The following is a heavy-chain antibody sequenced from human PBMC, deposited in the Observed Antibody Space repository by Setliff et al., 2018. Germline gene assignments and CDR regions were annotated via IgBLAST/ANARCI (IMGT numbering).Heavy chain of an antibody. D-gene: IGHD6-19*01. CDR2: INPSGGST. J-gene: IGHJ4*02. V-gene: IGHV1-46*01. CDR3: ARDEGSGWYVGY. Sequence: ASVKVSCKASGYTFTSYYMHWVRQAPGQGLEWMGIINPSGGSTSYAQKFQGRVTKTRDTSTSTVYMELSSLRSEDTAVYYCARDEGSGWYVGYWGQGTLVTVSS. CDR1: GYTFTSYY.